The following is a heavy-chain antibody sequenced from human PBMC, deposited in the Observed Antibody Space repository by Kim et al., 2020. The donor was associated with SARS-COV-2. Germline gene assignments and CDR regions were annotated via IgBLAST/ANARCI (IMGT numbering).Heavy chain of an antibody. CDR2: ISSSSSYI. CDR3: ARDPDEPRTWFDY. D-gene: IGHD1-1*01. V-gene: IGHV3-21*01. Sequence: GGSLRLSCAASGFTFSSYSMNWVRQAPGKGLEWVSSISSSSSYIYYADSVKGRFTISRDNAKNSLYLQMNSLRAEDTAVYYCARDPDEPRTWFDYWGQGTLVTVSS. CDR1: GFTFSSYS. J-gene: IGHJ4*02.